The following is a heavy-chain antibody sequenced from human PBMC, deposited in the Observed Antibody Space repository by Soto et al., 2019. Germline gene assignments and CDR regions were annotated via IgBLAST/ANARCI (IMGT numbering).Heavy chain of an antibody. J-gene: IGHJ5*02. CDR2: ISAYNGNT. CDR1: GYTFTSYG. V-gene: IGHV1-18*01. D-gene: IGHD3-10*01. Sequence: QVQLVQSGAEVKKPGASVKVSCKASGYTFTSYGISWVRQAPGQGLEWMGWISAYNGNTNYAQKLQGRVTMTTDTSTSTAYMEMRSLRSDDTAVYYCARVRITMVRGFTNWFDPWGQGTLVTVSS. CDR3: ARVRITMVRGFTNWFDP.